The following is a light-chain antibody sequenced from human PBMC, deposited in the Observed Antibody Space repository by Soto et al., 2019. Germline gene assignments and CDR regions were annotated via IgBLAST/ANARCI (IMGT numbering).Light chain of an antibody. J-gene: IGKJ5*01. CDR3: QQRSDWSLT. Sequence: DIVLTQSPATLSLSPGERATLSCRASQSINTYLAWYQQKPGQAPRLLIYDASNRASGIPARFSGSGSETDFTLTISSLEPEDFAVYYCQQRSDWSLTFGQGTRLENK. CDR1: QSINTY. CDR2: DAS. V-gene: IGKV3-11*01.